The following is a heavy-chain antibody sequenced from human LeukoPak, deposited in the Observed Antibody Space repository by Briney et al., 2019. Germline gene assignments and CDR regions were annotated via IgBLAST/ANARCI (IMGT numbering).Heavy chain of an antibody. D-gene: IGHD3-22*01. CDR2: MNPNSGNT. CDR3: ARVIVVETGFDY. CDR1: GYTFTSYD. V-gene: IGHV1-8*01. Sequence: ASVEVSCKASGYTFTSYDINWVRQATGQGLEWMGWMNPNSGNTGYAQKFQGRVTMTRNTSISTAYMELSSLRSEDTAAYYCARVIVVETGFDYWGQGTLVTVSS. J-gene: IGHJ4*02.